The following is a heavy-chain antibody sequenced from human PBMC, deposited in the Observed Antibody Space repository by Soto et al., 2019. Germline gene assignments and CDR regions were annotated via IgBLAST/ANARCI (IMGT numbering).Heavy chain of an antibody. J-gene: IGHJ3*02. CDR3: TSKFGQLLADAFDI. V-gene: IGHV4-30-4*01. CDR2: IYYSGST. Sequence: SETLSLTCTVSGGSISSGDYYWSWIRQPPGKGLEWIGYIYYSGSTYYNPSLQSRVTLSVDTSKNEFSLKLSSVTAADTAVYYCTSKFGQLLADAFDIWGQGTMVTVSS. CDR1: GGSISSGDYY. D-gene: IGHD3-10*01.